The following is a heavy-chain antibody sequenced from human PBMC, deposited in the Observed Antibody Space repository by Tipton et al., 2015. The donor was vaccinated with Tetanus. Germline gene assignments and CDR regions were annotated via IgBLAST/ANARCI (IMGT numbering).Heavy chain of an antibody. J-gene: IGHJ4*02. D-gene: IGHD1-26*01. CDR3: ARDQARGARGWNYFDC. V-gene: IGHV4-31*03. CDR2: IYSSGST. Sequence: GLVKPSQTLSLTCTVSGGSIISGGYYWSWIRQHPGKGLEWIGDIYSSGSTYYNPSLKSRVTISVDTSKNQFSLNLNSVTAADTAVYYCARDQARGARGWNYFDCWGQGTLVPVSS. CDR1: GGSIISGGYY.